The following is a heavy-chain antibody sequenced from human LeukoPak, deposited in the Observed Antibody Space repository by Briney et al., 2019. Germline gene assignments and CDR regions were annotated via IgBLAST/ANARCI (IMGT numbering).Heavy chain of an antibody. CDR1: GGSISSYY. D-gene: IGHD6-13*01. V-gene: IGHV4-4*07. J-gene: IGHJ4*02. CDR3: ARRPYSSSWYELRDY. Sequence: SETLSLTCTVSGGSISSYYWSWIRQPAGKGLESIGHISTSGSTNYNPSLKSRVTMSVDTSKNQFSLKLSSVTAADTAVYYCARRPYSSSWYELRDYWGQGTLVTVFS. CDR2: ISTSGST.